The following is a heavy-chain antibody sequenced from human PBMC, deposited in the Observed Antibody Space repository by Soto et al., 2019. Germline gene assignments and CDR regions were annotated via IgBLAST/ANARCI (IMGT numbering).Heavy chain of an antibody. CDR1: GYTFTSYA. V-gene: IGHV1-3*05. CDR2: INAGNGNT. D-gene: IGHD2-15*01. CDR3: ARALCCGYCSGGSCYPVAS. Sequence: QVQLVQSGAEEKKPGASVKVSCKASGYTFTSYAMHWVRQAPGQRLERMGWINAGNGNTKYSQKFQGSVTMTRDTPASTAYMELSSLRTEDTAVYYCARALCCGYCSGGSCYPVASWGQGSLVTVSS. J-gene: IGHJ4*02.